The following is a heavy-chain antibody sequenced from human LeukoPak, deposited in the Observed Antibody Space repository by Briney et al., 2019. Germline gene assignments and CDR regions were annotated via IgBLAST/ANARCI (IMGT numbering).Heavy chain of an antibody. V-gene: IGHV1-2*02. D-gene: IGHD5-18*01. J-gene: IGHJ6*03. CDR2: INPNSGGT. CDR1: GYTFTGYY. Sequence: ASVKVSCKASGYTFTGYYMHWVRQAPGQGLEWMGWINPNSGGTNYAQKFQGRVTMTRDTSISTAYMELSRLRSDDTAVYYCARVRSGYSSVNYYYYMVVWGKGTTVTVSS. CDR3: ARVRSGYSSVNYYYYMVV.